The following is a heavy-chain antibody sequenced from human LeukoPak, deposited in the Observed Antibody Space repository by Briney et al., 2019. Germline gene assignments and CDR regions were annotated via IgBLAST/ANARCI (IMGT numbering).Heavy chain of an antibody. CDR3: ARFTYYDILTGYYRYYYYYGMDV. D-gene: IGHD3-9*01. CDR2: IYYSGNT. Sequence: SETLSLTCTVSGGSISSGDYYWSWIRQPPGKGLEWIGYIYYSGNTYYNPSLKSRVTISVDTSKNQFSLKLSSVTAADTAVYYCARFTYYDILTGYYRYYYYYGMDVWGQGTTVTVSS. J-gene: IGHJ6*02. CDR1: GGSISSGDYY. V-gene: IGHV4-30-4*01.